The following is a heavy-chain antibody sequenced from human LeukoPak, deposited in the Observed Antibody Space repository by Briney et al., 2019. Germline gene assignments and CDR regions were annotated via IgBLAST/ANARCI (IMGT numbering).Heavy chain of an antibody. CDR3: AKLIIPVAGRYFDY. V-gene: IGHV3-23*01. Sequence: GSLGLSCAASGFTVSSNYMSWVRQAPGKGLEWVSVISGSLSDTYYADSVRGRFTISRDNSKNTLYLQMNSLRAEDTAVYYCAKLIIPVAGRYFDYWGQGTLVTVSS. CDR2: ISGSLSDT. CDR1: GFTVSSNY. J-gene: IGHJ4*02. D-gene: IGHD6-19*01.